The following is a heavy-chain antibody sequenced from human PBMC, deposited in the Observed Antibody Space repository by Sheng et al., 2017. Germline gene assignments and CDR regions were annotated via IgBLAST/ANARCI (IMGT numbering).Heavy chain of an antibody. V-gene: IGHV4-38-2*02. J-gene: IGHJ2*01. CDR3: ARDVKTSLGDPXWYFDL. CDR1: GSSIASDYC. D-gene: IGHD3-16*01. Sequence: QVQLQESGPGLVEPSETLSLTCTVSGSSIASDYCWDWIRQSPGKGLEWIGSVYQSGTTYINPSLKGRATISVDTSNNKFSLRVTSVTVDDAAVYYCARDVKTSLGDPXWYFDLWGRGTLVAVSS. CDR2: VYQSGTT.